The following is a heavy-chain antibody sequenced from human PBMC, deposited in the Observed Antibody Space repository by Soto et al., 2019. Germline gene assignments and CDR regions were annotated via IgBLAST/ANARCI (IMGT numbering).Heavy chain of an antibody. J-gene: IGHJ3*02. CDR1: GYSFTSYW. Sequence: PGESLKISCKGSGYSFTSYWIGWVRQMPGKGLEWMGIIYPGDSDTRYSPSFQGQVTISADKSISTAYLQWSSLKASDTAMYYCATYYYDSSGYYWCDAFDIWGQGTMGTVSS. CDR3: ATYYYDSSGYYWCDAFDI. D-gene: IGHD3-22*01. V-gene: IGHV5-51*01. CDR2: IYPGDSDT.